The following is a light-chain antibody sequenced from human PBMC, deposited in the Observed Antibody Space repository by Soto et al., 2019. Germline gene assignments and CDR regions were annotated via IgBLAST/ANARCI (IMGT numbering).Light chain of an antibody. J-gene: IGLJ2*01. Sequence: QSVLTQPASVSGSPGQSITISCTGTSSDAGGYNYVSWYQQHPGKAPKLMIYEVSNRPSGVSNRFSGSKSGNTASLTISGLQAEDEADYYCSSYTSSSTLYVVFGGGTKLTVL. CDR1: SSDAGGYNY. CDR3: SSYTSSSTLYVV. CDR2: EVS. V-gene: IGLV2-14*01.